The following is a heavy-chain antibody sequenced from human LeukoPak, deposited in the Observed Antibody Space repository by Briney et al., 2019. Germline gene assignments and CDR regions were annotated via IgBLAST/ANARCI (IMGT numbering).Heavy chain of an antibody. V-gene: IGHV4-59*01. CDR3: ARSYSSSGYYYYGMDV. CDR1: GGSISTYY. CDR2: IYYSGNT. J-gene: IGHJ6*02. Sequence: SETLSLTCTVSGGSISTYYWSWIRQPPGKGLEWIGYIYYSGNTIYNSSLKSRVTISVDKSKNQFSLKLSSVTAADAAVYYCARSYSSSGYYYYGMDVWGQGTTVTVSS. D-gene: IGHD6-6*01.